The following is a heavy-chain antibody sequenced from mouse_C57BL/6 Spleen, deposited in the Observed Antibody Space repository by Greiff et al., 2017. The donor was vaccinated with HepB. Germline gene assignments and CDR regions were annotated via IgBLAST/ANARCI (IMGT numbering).Heavy chain of an antibody. CDR3: TRGGVTTRYYAMDY. J-gene: IGHJ4*01. Sequence: VQLQHSGAELVRPGASVTLSCKASGYTFTDYEMHWVKQTPVHGLEWIGSIDPETGGTAYNQKFKGKAILTADKSYSTAYMELRSLTSEDSAVYYCTRGGVTTRYYAMDYWGQGTAVTVSS. CDR1: GYTFTDYE. V-gene: IGHV1-15*01. D-gene: IGHD2-2*01. CDR2: IDPETGGT.